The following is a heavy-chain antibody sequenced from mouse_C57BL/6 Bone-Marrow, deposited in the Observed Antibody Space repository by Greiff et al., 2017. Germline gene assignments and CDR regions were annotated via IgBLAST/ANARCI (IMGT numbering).Heavy chain of an antibody. CDR3: ARKLPEYYGSSRDC. Sequence: QVQLKQSGAELARPGASVKLSCKASGYTFTSYGISWVKQRTGQGLEWIGESYPRSGNTYYNEKFKGKATLTADKSSSTAYMELRSLTSEDSAVYFCARKLPEYYGSSRDCGGQGTTLTVSS. CDR1: GYTFTSYG. CDR2: SYPRSGNT. D-gene: IGHD1-1*01. V-gene: IGHV1-81*01. J-gene: IGHJ2*01.